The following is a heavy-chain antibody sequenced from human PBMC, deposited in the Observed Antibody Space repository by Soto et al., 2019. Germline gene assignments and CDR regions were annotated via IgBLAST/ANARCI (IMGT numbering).Heavy chain of an antibody. D-gene: IGHD3-3*01. CDR1: GFAFTNVW. V-gene: IGHV3-15*07. J-gene: IGHJ4*02. CDR3: NTYSDFVGGHTAL. CDR2: IKSKPDGETT. Sequence: QLVESGGGLVKPGGSLALSCAGSGFAFTNVWLHSVRQAPGKGLEWVGRIKSKPDGETTDYAAPVKGRFTISRDESTNTLYLKMNSLQTEDSGLYYCNTYSDFVGGHTALWGQGTLVTVSS.